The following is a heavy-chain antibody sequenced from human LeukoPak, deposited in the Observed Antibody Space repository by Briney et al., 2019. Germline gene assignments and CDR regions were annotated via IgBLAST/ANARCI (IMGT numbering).Heavy chain of an antibody. D-gene: IGHD3-10*01. J-gene: IGHJ6*02. Sequence: PSETLSLTCTVSGGSISSGDYYWSWIRQPPGKGLEWTGYIYYSGSTYYNPSLKSRVTISVDTSKNQFSLKLSSVTAADTAVYYCARGLNYGSGSYYYGMDVWGQGTTVTVSS. CDR3: ARGLNYGSGSYYYGMDV. CDR2: IYYSGST. CDR1: GGSISSGDYY. V-gene: IGHV4-30-4*01.